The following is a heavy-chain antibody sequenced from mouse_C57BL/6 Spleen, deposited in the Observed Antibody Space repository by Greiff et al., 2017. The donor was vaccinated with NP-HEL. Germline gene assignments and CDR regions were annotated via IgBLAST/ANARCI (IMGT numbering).Heavy chain of an antibody. CDR2: IYPGSGNT. V-gene: IGHV1-76*01. Sequence: VKLVESGAELVRPGASVKLSCKASGYTFTDYYINWVKQRPGQGLEWIARIYPGSGNTYYNGKFKGKATLTAEKSSSTAYMQLSSLTSEDSAVYFCARGGLRHSYYAMDDWGQGTSVTVSS. CDR3: ARGGLRHSYYAMDD. D-gene: IGHD2-4*01. J-gene: IGHJ4*01. CDR1: GYTFTDYY.